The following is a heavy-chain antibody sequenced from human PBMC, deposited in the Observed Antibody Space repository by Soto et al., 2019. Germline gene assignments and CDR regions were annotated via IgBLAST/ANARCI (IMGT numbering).Heavy chain of an antibody. J-gene: IGHJ4*02. D-gene: IGHD2-2*03. V-gene: IGHV3-15*01. CDR2: IKTNADGATT. CDR3: TTHVLQVSDWIMFFDY. Sequence: EVQLVQSGGGLGRPGGSLRLSCAASGFNFNNAWMSWVRQAPGKGLEWVGRIKTNADGATTDYAAPGKGRFTISRDDSEKTLYLQMSSLRTDDTAVYFCTTHVLQVSDWIMFFDYWGQGVLVTVSS. CDR1: GFNFNNAW.